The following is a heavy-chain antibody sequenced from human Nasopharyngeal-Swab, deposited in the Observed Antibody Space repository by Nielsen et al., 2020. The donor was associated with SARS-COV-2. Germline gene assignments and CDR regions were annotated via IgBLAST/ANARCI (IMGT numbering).Heavy chain of an antibody. Sequence: GESLKISCAASGFTFSIYTMNWVRQAPGKGLEWVSANSSSGDYIYYAGSVKGRFTISRDNAKTSLYLQMNSLRAEDTAIYYCVRDTPAMFAYWGQGTLVTVSS. V-gene: IGHV3-21*01. CDR2: NSSSGDYI. CDR1: GFTFSIYT. CDR3: VRDTPAMFAY. J-gene: IGHJ4*02.